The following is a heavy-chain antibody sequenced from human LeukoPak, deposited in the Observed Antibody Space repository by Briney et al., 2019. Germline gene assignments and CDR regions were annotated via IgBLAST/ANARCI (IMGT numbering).Heavy chain of an antibody. J-gene: IGHJ5*02. CDR3: AREVYCSSTSCYGRRYWFDP. CDR1: GYSISSGYY. D-gene: IGHD2-2*01. Sequence: PSETLSLTCAVSGYSISSGYYWGWIRQPPGKGLEWIGSIYHSGSTYYNPSLKSRVTISVDTSKNQFSLKLSSVTAADTAVYYCAREVYCSSTSCYGRRYWFDPWGQGTLVTVSS. V-gene: IGHV4-38-2*02. CDR2: IYHSGST.